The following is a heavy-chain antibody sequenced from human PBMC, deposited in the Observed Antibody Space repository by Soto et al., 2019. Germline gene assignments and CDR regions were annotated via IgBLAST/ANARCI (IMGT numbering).Heavy chain of an antibody. J-gene: IGHJ5*02. D-gene: IGHD3-3*01. Sequence: QLQLQESGPGLVKPSETLSLTCTVSGGSISSSSYYWGWIRQPPGKGLEWIGSIYYSGSTYYNPPRQCRVLISVDTSKNQFSLKLSSVTAADTAVYYCARHGAYYDFWSGYYGAWGNWFDPWGQGTLVTVSS. CDR3: ARHGAYYDFWSGYYGAWGNWFDP. CDR1: GGSISSSSYY. V-gene: IGHV4-39*01. CDR2: IYYSGST.